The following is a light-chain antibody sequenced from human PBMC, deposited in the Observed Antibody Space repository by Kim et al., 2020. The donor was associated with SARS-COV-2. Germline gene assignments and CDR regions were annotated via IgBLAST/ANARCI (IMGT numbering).Light chain of an antibody. CDR3: QKYDSAPWT. CDR2: AAS. CDR1: QDISNS. J-gene: IGKJ1*01. Sequence: DIQMTQSPSSLSASVRDRVTISCRASQDISNSLAWYQQKPGKVPKLLIYAASTLQSGVPSRFSGSGSGTDFTLTISSLQPEDVATYYCQKYDSAPWTFGQGTKVDIK. V-gene: IGKV1-27*01.